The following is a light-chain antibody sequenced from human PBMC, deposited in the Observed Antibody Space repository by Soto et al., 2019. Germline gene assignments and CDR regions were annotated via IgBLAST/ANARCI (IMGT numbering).Light chain of an antibody. V-gene: IGKV4-1*01. Sequence: DIVMTQSPDSLAVSLGERATFNCKSSQSVLYSSNNKNYLAWYQQKPGQPPKLLIYWASTRDSGVPERFSGRGSETDFTLTISRLQAEDVAVYYCQQYYSPPITCGPGTRLEIK. J-gene: IGKJ5*01. CDR3: QQYYSPPIT. CDR1: QSVLYSSNNKNY. CDR2: WAS.